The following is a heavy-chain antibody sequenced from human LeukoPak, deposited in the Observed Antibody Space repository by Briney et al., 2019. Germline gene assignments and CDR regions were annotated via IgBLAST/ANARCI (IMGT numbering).Heavy chain of an antibody. J-gene: IGHJ3*02. CDR1: GFTFDDYV. Sequence: PGGSLRLSCAASGFTFDDYVMHWVRQAPGKGLEWVSGISWNSGSIGYADSVKGRFTISRDNAKNSLYLQMNSLRAEDTALYYCAKGLLYPAYYYDSSGYRDAFDIWGQGTMVTVSS. CDR2: ISWNSGSI. D-gene: IGHD3-22*01. V-gene: IGHV3-9*01. CDR3: AKGLLYPAYYYDSSGYRDAFDI.